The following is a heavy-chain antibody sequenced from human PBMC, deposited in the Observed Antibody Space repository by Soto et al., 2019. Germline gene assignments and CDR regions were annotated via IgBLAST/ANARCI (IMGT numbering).Heavy chain of an antibody. CDR1: GYSFTSYW. D-gene: IGHD3-16*02. V-gene: IGHV5-10-1*01. Sequence: GESLKISCKGSGYSFTSYWISWVRQMPVKGLEWMGRIDPSDSYTNYSPSFQGHVTISADKSISTAYLQWSSLKASDTAMYYCATTPAPTKDYVWGSDRLPFPGMDVWSQGTTVTVSS. CDR3: ATTPAPTKDYVWGSDRLPFPGMDV. J-gene: IGHJ6*02. CDR2: IDPSDSYT.